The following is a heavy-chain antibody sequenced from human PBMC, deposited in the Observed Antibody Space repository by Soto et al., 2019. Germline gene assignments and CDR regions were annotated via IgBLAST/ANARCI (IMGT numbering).Heavy chain of an antibody. CDR3: TTRGRDDCSGGSCYYYYGMDV. CDR1: GFTFSNAW. Sequence: PGGSLRLSCAASGFTFSNAWMNWVRQAPGKGLEWVGRIKSKTDGGTTDYAAPVKGRFTISGDDSKNTLYLQMNSLKTEDTAVYYCTTRGRDDCSGGSCYYYYGMDVWGQGTTVTVSS. CDR2: IKSKTDGGTT. V-gene: IGHV3-15*07. D-gene: IGHD2-15*01. J-gene: IGHJ6*02.